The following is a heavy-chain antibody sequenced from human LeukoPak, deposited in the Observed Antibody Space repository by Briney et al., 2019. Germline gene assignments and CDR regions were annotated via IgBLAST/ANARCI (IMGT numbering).Heavy chain of an antibody. CDR1: GFTFSDHY. D-gene: IGHD4-11*01. CDR2: ISGSGNTI. Sequence: GGSLRLSCAASGFTFSDHYMSWIRQAPGKGLEWVSYISGSGNTIYYADSVKGRFTISRDNAENSLYLQMNSLSVEDTAVYYCAREGRSYSSSDYWGQGTLVTISS. V-gene: IGHV3-11*04. CDR3: AREGRSYSSSDY. J-gene: IGHJ4*02.